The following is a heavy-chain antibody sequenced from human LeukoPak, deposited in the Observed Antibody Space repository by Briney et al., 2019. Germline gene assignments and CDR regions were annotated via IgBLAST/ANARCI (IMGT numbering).Heavy chain of an antibody. CDR3: ARGGAGYYDSSGYYLVY. J-gene: IGHJ4*02. D-gene: IGHD3-22*01. Sequence: GASVKVSCKASGYTFTSYDINWVRQATGQGREWMGWMNANGGNTGYAQKFQGRVTMTRNTSISTAYMELSSLRSEDTAVYYCARGGAGYYDSSGYYLVYWGQGTLVTVSS. V-gene: IGHV1-8*01. CDR1: GYTFTSYD. CDR2: MNANGGNT.